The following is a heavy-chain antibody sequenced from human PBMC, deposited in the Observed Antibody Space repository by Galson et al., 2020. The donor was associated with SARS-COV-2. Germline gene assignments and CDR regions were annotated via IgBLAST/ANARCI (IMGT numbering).Heavy chain of an antibody. V-gene: IGHV3-30-3*01. J-gene: IGHJ6*02. CDR2: ISYDGSNK. D-gene: IGHD1-26*01. CDR1: GFTFSSYA. CDR3: ARDAYSGSYDYYYGMDV. Sequence: GGSLRLSCAASGFTFSSYAMHWVRQAPGKGLEWVAAISYDGSNKYYADSVKGRFTISRDNSKNTLYLQMNSLRAEDTAVYYCARDAYSGSYDYYYGMDVWGQGTTVTVSS.